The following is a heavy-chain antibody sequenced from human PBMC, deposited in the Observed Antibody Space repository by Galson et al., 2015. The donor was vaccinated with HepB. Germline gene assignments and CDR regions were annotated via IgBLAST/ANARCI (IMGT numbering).Heavy chain of an antibody. D-gene: IGHD6-19*01. Sequence: PALVKPPQTLTLTCTFSGFSLRTVGMCVSWIRQPPGKALEWLALIDWDADKYYNTSLKTRLTISKDTSKNQVVLTMTNMDPVDTATYYCARISRYNSGWYYFDSWGQGTLVTVSS. CDR3: ARISRYNSGWYYFDS. CDR1: GFSLRTVGMC. J-gene: IGHJ4*02. CDR2: IDWDADK. V-gene: IGHV2-70*01.